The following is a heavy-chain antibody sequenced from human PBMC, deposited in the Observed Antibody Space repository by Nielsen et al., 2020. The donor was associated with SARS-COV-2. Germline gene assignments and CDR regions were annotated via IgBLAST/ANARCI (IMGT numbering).Heavy chain of an antibody. CDR2: IYHSGST. V-gene: IGHV4-4*02. CDR3: ARGALSGQYSSSSLYYGMDV. D-gene: IGHD6-6*01. CDR1: GGSISSSNW. Sequence: SETLSLTCAVSGGSISSSNWWGWVRQPPGKGLEWIGEIYHSGSTNYNPSLKSRVTISVDKSKNQFSLKLSSVTAADTAVYYCARGALSGQYSSSSLYYGMDVWGQGTTVTVSS. J-gene: IGHJ6*02.